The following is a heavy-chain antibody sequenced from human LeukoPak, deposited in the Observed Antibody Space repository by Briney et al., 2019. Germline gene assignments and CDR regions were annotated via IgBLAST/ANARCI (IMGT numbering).Heavy chain of an antibody. CDR2: IYYSGST. D-gene: IGHD6-13*01. J-gene: IGHJ4*02. CDR3: ARGLMMAVAGRREFHY. Sequence: TSETLSLTCTVSGGSISSYYWSWIRQPPGKGLEWMGYIYYSGSTNYNPSLKSRVTISVDTSKNQFSLKLSSVTAADTAVYYCARGLMMAVAGRREFHYWGQGTLVTVSS. V-gene: IGHV4-59*01. CDR1: GGSISSYY.